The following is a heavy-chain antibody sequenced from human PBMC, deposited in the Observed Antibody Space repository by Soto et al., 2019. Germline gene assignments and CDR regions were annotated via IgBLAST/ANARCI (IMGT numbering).Heavy chain of an antibody. D-gene: IGHD2-15*01. CDR1: GFTFGDYV. Sequence: GGSLRLSCTASGFTFGDYVMSWFRQAPGKGLEWVGFIRSKAYGGTTEYAASVRGRFSISRDDSKSIGYLQMNSLKTEDTAVYYCTRGSFCSSRSCYDNWFDPWGQGAQVTVSS. V-gene: IGHV3-49*03. CDR3: TRGSFCSSRSCYDNWFDP. J-gene: IGHJ5*02. CDR2: IRSKAYGGTT.